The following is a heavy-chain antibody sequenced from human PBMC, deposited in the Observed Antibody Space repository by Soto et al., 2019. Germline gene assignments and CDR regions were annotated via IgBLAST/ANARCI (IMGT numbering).Heavy chain of an antibody. V-gene: IGHV1-69*05. D-gene: IGHD5-18*01. J-gene: IGHJ6*02. Sequence: ASVKVSCKASGGTFSSYAISWVRQAPGQGLEWMGGIIPIFGTANYAQKFQGRVTMTRNTSISTAYMELSSLRSEDTAVYYCASVEAGYSYGYWYYYYGMDVWGQGTTVTVSS. CDR1: GGTFSSYA. CDR2: IIPIFGTA. CDR3: ASVEAGYSYGYWYYYYGMDV.